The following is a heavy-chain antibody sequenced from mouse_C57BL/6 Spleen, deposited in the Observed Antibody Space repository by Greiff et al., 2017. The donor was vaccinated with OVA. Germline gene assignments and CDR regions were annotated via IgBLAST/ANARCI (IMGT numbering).Heavy chain of an antibody. CDR1: GYAFSSSW. V-gene: IGHV1-82*01. CDR2: IYPGDGDT. D-gene: IGHD2-13*01. CDR3: ARSGNDYSAWFAY. J-gene: IGHJ3*01. Sequence: QVQLQQSGPELVKPGASVKISCKASGYAFSSSWMNWVKQRPGKGLEWIGRIYPGDGDTNYNGKFKGKATLTADKSSGTAYMQLSSLTSEDSAVYVCARSGNDYSAWFAYWGQGTLVTVSA.